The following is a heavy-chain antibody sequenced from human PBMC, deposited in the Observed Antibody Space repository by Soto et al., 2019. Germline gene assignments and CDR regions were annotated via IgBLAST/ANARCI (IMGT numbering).Heavy chain of an antibody. D-gene: IGHD2-15*01. CDR1: GFTFSAYA. V-gene: IGHV3-48*02. J-gene: IGHJ6*02. Sequence: GGSLRLSCEGSGFTFSAYAMNWVRQAPGKGLEWVSYISSRSDTLYYADSVKGRFTISRGNAKNSVYLQVNNLRDEDTAVYYCARDWDIVILSVPIPNYNYGMDVWGQGTTVTSP. CDR3: ARDWDIVILSVPIPNYNYGMDV. CDR2: ISSRSDTL.